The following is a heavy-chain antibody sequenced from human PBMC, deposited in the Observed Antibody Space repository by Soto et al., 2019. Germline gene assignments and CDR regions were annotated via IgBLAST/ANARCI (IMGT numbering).Heavy chain of an antibody. Sequence: EVQVLESGGGLVQPGGSLRLSCAASGFTFGSYAMSWVRQAPGKGLEWVSGISATGSTTNYADPVKGRFTITRDNSKNTLYLQTNSLRAEDTAVYYCAKSAGDCYPCYYYGMDVWGQGTTVTVSS. CDR2: ISATGSTT. CDR1: GFTFGSYA. J-gene: IGHJ6*02. CDR3: AKSAGDCYPCYYYGMDV. V-gene: IGHV3-23*01. D-gene: IGHD2-21*02.